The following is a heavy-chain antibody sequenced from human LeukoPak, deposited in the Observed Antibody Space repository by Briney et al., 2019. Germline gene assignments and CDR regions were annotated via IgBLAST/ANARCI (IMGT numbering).Heavy chain of an antibody. V-gene: IGHV3-11*01. D-gene: IGHD2-2*01. J-gene: IGHJ4*02. CDR1: GFTFDDYA. CDR3: TRELGYCSSTSCSSCNDY. CDR2: ISSSGSTI. Sequence: GGSLRLSCAASGFTFDDYAMNWVRQAPGKGLEWVSYISSSGSTIYYADSVKGRFTISRDNAKNSLYLQMNSLRAEDTAVYYCTRELGYCSSTSCSSCNDYWGQGTLVTVSS.